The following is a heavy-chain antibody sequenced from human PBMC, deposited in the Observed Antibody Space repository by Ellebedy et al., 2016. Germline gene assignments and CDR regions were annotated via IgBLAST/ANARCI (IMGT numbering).Heavy chain of an antibody. D-gene: IGHD3-3*01. CDR3: ARQVPLEGFDY. CDR1: GGSVSSDY. CDR2: VFHTGST. Sequence: SETLSLTCNVSGGSVSSDYWNWIHRPPGKGLEWIGYVFHTGSTNYNPSLKSRVTISVDTSKNQFSLKLSSVTAADTAVYYCARQVPLEGFDYWGQGTLVTVSS. V-gene: IGHV4-59*02. J-gene: IGHJ4*02.